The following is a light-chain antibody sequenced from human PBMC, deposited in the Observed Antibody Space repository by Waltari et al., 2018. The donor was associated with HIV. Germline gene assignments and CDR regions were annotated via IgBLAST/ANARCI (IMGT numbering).Light chain of an antibody. Sequence: QSALTQPPSASGSPGQSVTISCTGTSSSVGCYDFVSWYQHPAGKAPKLIIYDVTERPSGVPARFSGSKSGNTASLTVSGLRAEDEADYYCASYAGNDNLHVFGTGTKVTVL. V-gene: IGLV2-8*01. J-gene: IGLJ1*01. CDR1: SSSVGCYDF. CDR3: ASYAGNDNLHV. CDR2: DVT.